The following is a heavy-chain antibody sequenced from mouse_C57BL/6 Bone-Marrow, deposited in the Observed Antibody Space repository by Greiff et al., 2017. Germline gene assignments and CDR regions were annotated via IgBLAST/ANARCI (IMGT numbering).Heavy chain of an antibody. J-gene: IGHJ1*03. V-gene: IGHV1-42*01. CDR3: ARSGGMITTRLYFDV. CDR2: INPGTGGT. Sequence: VQLQQSGPELVKPGASVKISCKASGYSFTGYYMNWVKQSPEKSLEWIGEINPGTGGTNYNQKVKAKATWTVDKSSSTAYMQLKSLTSEDSAVYYCARSGGMITTRLYFDVWGTGTTVTVSS. D-gene: IGHD2-4*01. CDR1: GYSFTGYY.